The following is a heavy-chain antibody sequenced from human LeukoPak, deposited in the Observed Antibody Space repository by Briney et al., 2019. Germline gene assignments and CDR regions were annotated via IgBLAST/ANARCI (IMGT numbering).Heavy chain of an antibody. CDR1: GFTFSSYS. CDR2: ISSSSTYI. D-gene: IGHD6-13*01. V-gene: IGHV3-21*01. CDR3: ARVFSRSSRLYPNFDY. Sequence: GGSLRLSCAASGFTFSSYSMNWVRQAPGKGLEWVSSISSSSTYIYYADSVKGRFTISRDNAKNSLYLQMNSLRAEDTAVYYCARVFSRSSRLYPNFDYWGQGTLVTVSS. J-gene: IGHJ4*02.